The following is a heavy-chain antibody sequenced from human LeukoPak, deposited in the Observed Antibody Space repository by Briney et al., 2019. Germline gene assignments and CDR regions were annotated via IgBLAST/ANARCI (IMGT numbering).Heavy chain of an antibody. Sequence: GGSLRLSCAASGFTFSSYWMHWVRQAPGRGLVWVSRINSDGSSTSYADSVKGRFTISRDNAKNTLYLQMNSLRAEATAVYYCARADTAMVYDYFDYWGQGTLVTVSS. V-gene: IGHV3-74*01. CDR2: INSDGSST. D-gene: IGHD5-18*01. CDR3: ARADTAMVYDYFDY. J-gene: IGHJ4*02. CDR1: GFTFSSYW.